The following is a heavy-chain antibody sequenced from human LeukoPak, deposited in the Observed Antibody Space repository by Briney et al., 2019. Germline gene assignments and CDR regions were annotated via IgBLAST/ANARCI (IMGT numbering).Heavy chain of an antibody. CDR3: ARDPNYRDPPNLSRDYMDL. J-gene: IGHJ6*03. Sequence: ASVKVSCKASGYTFTSYYMHWVRQAPGQGLEWMGIINPSGGSTSYAQKFQGRVTMTRDMSTSTVYMELSSLRSEDTAVYYCARDPNYRDPPNLSRDYMDLWGKGTTVTVSS. CDR2: INPSGGST. V-gene: IGHV1-46*01. D-gene: IGHD4-17*01. CDR1: GYTFTSYY.